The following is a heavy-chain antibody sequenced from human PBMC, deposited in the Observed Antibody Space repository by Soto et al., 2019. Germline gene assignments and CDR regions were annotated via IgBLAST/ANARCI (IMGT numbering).Heavy chain of an antibody. D-gene: IGHD3-9*01. Sequence: LRLSCEASGFTFSSYSMNWVRQAPGKGLEWVSYISSSSSTIYYADSVKGRFTISRDNAKNSLYLQMNSLRAEDTAVYYCARDTMTAYHVYWGQGTPVTVSS. V-gene: IGHV3-48*01. CDR1: GFTFSSYS. J-gene: IGHJ4*02. CDR3: ARDTMTAYHVY. CDR2: ISSSSSTI.